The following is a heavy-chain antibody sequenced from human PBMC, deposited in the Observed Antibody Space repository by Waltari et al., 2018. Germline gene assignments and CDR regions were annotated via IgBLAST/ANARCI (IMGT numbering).Heavy chain of an antibody. CDR1: GGSISSYY. Sequence: QVQLQESGPGLVKPSETLSLTCTVSGGSISSYYWSWIRQPPGKGLEWIGYIYYSGSTNYNPSLKSRVTISVDTSKNQFSLKLSSVTAADTAVYYCARDRGRYDPGFWFDPWGQGTLVTVSS. V-gene: IGHV4-59*01. CDR3: ARDRGRYDPGFWFDP. J-gene: IGHJ5*02. CDR2: IYYSGST. D-gene: IGHD1-26*01.